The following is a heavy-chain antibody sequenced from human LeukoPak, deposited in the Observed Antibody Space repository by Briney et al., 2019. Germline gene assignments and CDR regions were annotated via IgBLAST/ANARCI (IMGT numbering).Heavy chain of an antibody. CDR1: GFTFSSYA. Sequence: PGGSLRLSCAASGFTFSSYAMSWVRQAPGKGLEWVSAISGSGGSTYYADSVKGRFTISRDNSKNTLYLQMNSLRAEDTAVYYCARSDSSTWHLFDYWGQGTLVTVPS. D-gene: IGHD6-13*01. CDR3: ARSDSSTWHLFDY. CDR2: ISGSGGST. V-gene: IGHV3-23*01. J-gene: IGHJ4*02.